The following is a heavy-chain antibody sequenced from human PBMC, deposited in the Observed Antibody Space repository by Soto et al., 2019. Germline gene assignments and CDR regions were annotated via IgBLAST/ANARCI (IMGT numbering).Heavy chain of an antibody. D-gene: IGHD2-15*01. CDR2: IGGSGGST. J-gene: IGHJ5*02. CDR1: GFTFSSYA. CDR3: AKGTPCSGGSCYLDWFDP. V-gene: IGHV3-23*01. Sequence: EVQLLESGGGLVQPGGSLRLSCAASGFTFSSYAMSWVRLAPGKGLEWVSAIGGSGGSTYYGDSVKGRFTISRDNSKNTLYLQMNSLRAEDTAVYYCAKGTPCSGGSCYLDWFDPWGQGTLVTVSS.